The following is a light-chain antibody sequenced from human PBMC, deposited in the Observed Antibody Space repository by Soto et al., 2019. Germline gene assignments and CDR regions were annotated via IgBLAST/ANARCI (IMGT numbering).Light chain of an antibody. V-gene: IGKV3-15*01. CDR1: QSVSSN. J-gene: IGKJ1*01. CDR2: GAS. Sequence: DMGLSQSPGTLSLSPGERATLSCRASQSVSSNLAWYQQKPGQAPRLLIYGASIRATGIPARFSGSGSGTEFTLTISSLQSEDFAVYYCQQYNNWPLTFGQGTKVDIK. CDR3: QQYNNWPLT.